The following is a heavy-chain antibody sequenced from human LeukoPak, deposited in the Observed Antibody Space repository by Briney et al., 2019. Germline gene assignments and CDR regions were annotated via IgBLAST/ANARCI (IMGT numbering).Heavy chain of an antibody. Sequence: GGSLRLSCAAYGFTFSSYSMNLVRQAPGKGLEWVSYISSSSSTIYYADSVKGRFTISRDNAKNSLYLQMNSLRDEDTAVYYCARDPGYSNYVTWFDPWGQGTLVTVSS. D-gene: IGHD4-11*01. CDR1: GFTFSSYS. V-gene: IGHV3-48*02. CDR3: ARDPGYSNYVTWFDP. J-gene: IGHJ5*02. CDR2: ISSSSSTI.